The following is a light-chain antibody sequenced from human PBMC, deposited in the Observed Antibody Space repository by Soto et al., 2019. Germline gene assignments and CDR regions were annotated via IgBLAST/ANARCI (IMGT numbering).Light chain of an antibody. V-gene: IGKV1-5*01. CDR2: DAS. Sequence: GDRVTITCRASQSISTWLAWYQQKPGKAPELLIYDASTLQSGVPSRFSGSGSGTELTLTITNLQPDDFATYSCQQYNSSPTFGQGTKVEVK. CDR1: QSISTW. J-gene: IGKJ1*01. CDR3: QQYNSSPT.